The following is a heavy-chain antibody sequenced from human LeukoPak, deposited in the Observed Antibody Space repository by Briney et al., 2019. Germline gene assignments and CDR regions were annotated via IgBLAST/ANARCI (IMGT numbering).Heavy chain of an antibody. J-gene: IGHJ4*02. CDR1: GFTFSSYS. D-gene: IGHD3-10*01. V-gene: IGHV3-21*01. CDR2: ISSSSSYI. Sequence: PGGSLRLSCAASGFTFSSYSMNWVRQAPGKGLEWVSSISSSSSYIYYADSVKGRFTISRDNAKNSLYLQMNSLRAEDTAVYYCARAETIWFGELGSVYWGQGTLVTVSS. CDR3: ARAETIWFGELGSVY.